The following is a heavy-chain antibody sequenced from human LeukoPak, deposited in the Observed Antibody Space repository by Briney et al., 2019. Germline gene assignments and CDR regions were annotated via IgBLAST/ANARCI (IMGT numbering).Heavy chain of an antibody. CDR2: ISYDGSNK. D-gene: IGHD1-26*01. J-gene: IGHJ4*02. CDR1: GFTFSSYA. CDR3: ASSIVGATPTTFDY. V-gene: IGHV3-30*04. Sequence: PGRSLRLSCAASGFTFSSYAMHWVRQAPGKGLEWVAVISYDGSNKYYADSVKGRFTISRDNSKNTLYLQMNSLRAEDTAVYYCASSIVGATPTTFDYWGQGTLVTVSS.